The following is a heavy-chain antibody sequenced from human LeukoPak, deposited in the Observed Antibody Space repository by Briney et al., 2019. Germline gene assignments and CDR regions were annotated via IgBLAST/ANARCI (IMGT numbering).Heavy chain of an antibody. V-gene: IGHV1-69*06. CDR2: IIPIFGTA. CDR1: GGTFSSYA. D-gene: IGHD6-19*01. Sequence: SVKVSCKASGGTFSSYAISWVRQAPGQGLDWMGGIIPIFGTANYAQKFQGRVTITADKSTSTAYMELSSLRSEDTAVYYCATAWSGWYEVYFQHWGQGTLVTVSS. J-gene: IGHJ1*01. CDR3: ATAWSGWYEVYFQH.